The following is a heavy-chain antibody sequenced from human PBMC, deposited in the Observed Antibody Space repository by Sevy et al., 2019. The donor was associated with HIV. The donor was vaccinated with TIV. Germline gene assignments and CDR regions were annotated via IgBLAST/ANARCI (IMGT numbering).Heavy chain of an antibody. CDR3: ASHDWGREDY. Sequence: SETLSLTCAVSGYSISSGYWWDWFRRPPEKGLEWIGAIHYSGSTQYNPSLKSRVTISADTSKNHFSPRLSSMTAADTAVYYCASHDWGREDYWGQGTLVTVSS. J-gene: IGHJ4*02. D-gene: IGHD7-27*01. CDR1: GYSISSGYW. CDR2: IHYSGST. V-gene: IGHV4-38-2*01.